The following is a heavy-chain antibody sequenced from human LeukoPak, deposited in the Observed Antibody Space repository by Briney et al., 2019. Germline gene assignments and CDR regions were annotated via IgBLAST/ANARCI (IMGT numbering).Heavy chain of an antibody. V-gene: IGHV1-69*13. Sequence: SVKVSCKASGGTFSSYAISWVRQAPGQGLEWMGGIIPIFGTANYAQKFQGKVTITADESTSTAYMELSSLRSEDTAVYYCARIQWATLNYYYYMDVWGKGTTVTISS. CDR3: ARIQWATLNYYYYMDV. J-gene: IGHJ6*03. CDR1: GGTFSSYA. CDR2: IIPIFGTA. D-gene: IGHD2-15*01.